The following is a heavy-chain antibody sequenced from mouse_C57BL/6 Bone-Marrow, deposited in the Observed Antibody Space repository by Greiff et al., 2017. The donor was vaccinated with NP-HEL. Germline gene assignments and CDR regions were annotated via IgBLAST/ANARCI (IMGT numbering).Heavy chain of an antibody. Sequence: QVQLQQSGAELVKPGASVKLSCKASGYTFTSYWMHWVKQRPGQGLEWIGMIHPNSGSTNYNEKFKSKATLTVDKSSSTAYMQLSSLTSEDSAVYYCARNYDYDERYFDVWGTGTTVTVSS. CDR1: GYTFTSYW. CDR2: IHPNSGST. D-gene: IGHD2-4*01. CDR3: ARNYDYDERYFDV. V-gene: IGHV1-64*01. J-gene: IGHJ1*03.